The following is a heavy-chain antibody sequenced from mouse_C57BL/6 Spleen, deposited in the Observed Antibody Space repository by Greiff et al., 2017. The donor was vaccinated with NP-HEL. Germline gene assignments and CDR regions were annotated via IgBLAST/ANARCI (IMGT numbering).Heavy chain of an antibody. Sequence: QVQLQQPGAELVMPGASVKLSCKASGYTFTSYWMHWVKQRPGQGLEWIGEIDPSDSYTNYNQKFKGKSTLTVDKSSSTAYMQLSSLTSEDSAVYYCARWDYGSWFDYWGQGTTLTVSS. J-gene: IGHJ2*01. V-gene: IGHV1-69*01. CDR2: IDPSDSYT. CDR1: GYTFTSYW. D-gene: IGHD1-1*01. CDR3: ARWDYGSWFDY.